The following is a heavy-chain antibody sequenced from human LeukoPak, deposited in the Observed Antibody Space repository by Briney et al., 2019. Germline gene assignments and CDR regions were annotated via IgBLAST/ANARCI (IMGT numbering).Heavy chain of an antibody. CDR3: ARENYYDSTGYKFDY. V-gene: IGHV1-46*01. D-gene: IGHD3-22*01. J-gene: IGHJ4*02. Sequence: ASVKDSCKASGHTFTSYYMHWVRQAPGQGLEWMGIINPSGGRTTYAQKLQGRVTITRDMSTSTVYMELSSLKSEDTATYYCARENYYDSTGYKFDYWGQGTLVTVSS. CDR2: INPSGGRT. CDR1: GHTFTSYY.